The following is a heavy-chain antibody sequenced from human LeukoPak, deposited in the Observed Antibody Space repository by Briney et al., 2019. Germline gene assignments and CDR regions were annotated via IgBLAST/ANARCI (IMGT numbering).Heavy chain of an antibody. J-gene: IGHJ4*02. CDR2: IKSKTDGGTT. Sequence: GGSLRLSCAASGFTFSNAWMSWVRQAPGKGLEWVGRIKSKTDGGTTDYAAPVKGRFTISRDDSKNTLYLQMNSLKTEDTAVYYCTTGGEWELLTTGDYWGQGTLVTVSS. CDR1: GFTFSNAW. D-gene: IGHD1-26*01. V-gene: IGHV3-15*01. CDR3: TTGGEWELLTTGDY.